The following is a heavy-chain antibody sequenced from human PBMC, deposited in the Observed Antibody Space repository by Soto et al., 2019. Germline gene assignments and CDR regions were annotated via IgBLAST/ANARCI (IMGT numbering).Heavy chain of an antibody. D-gene: IGHD6-19*01. Sequence: QVQLVQSGAEVKKPGASVKVSCKASGYTFTGYYMHWVRQAPGQGLEWMGWINPNSGGTNYAQKFQGRVTMTRDTSISTAYMELSGLRSDDTAVYYCARDLTQWLVPGWFDPWGQGTLVTVSS. CDR3: ARDLTQWLVPGWFDP. V-gene: IGHV1-2*02. CDR1: GYTFTGYY. J-gene: IGHJ5*02. CDR2: INPNSGGT.